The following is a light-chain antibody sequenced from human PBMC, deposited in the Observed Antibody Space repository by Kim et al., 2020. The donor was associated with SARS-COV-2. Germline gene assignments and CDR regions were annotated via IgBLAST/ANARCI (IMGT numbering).Light chain of an antibody. V-gene: IGKV3-20*01. Sequence: SPGERSTRACRASQSVSSSYLAWYQQKPGQAPRLLIYGASSRATGIPDRFSGSGSGTDFTLTISRLEPEDFAVYYCQQYGSSPRTFGQGTKVYIK. CDR1: QSVSSSY. J-gene: IGKJ1*01. CDR2: GAS. CDR3: QQYGSSPRT.